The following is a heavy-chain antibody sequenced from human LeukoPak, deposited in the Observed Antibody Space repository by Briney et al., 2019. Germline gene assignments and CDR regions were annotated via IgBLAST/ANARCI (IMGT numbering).Heavy chain of an antibody. CDR2: MSASGGST. CDR3: AKDGSISWQDKYFQH. CDR1: GFTFSSYA. Sequence: PGGSLRLSCAASGFTFSSYAMSWVRQAPGKGLEWVSAMSASGGSTYYADSVKSRFTISRDNSKNTLYLQVNSLRAEDTAVYYCAKDGSISWQDKYFQHWGQGTLVTVSS. D-gene: IGHD6-13*01. J-gene: IGHJ1*01. V-gene: IGHV3-23*01.